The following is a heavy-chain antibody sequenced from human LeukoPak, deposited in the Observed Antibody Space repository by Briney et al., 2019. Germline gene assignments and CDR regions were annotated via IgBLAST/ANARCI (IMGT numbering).Heavy chain of an antibody. V-gene: IGHV4-59*01. CDR2: IYYSGST. Sequence: PSETLFLTCTVSGGSISSYYWSWIRQPPGKGLEWIGYIYYSGSTNYNPSLKSRVTISVDTSKNQFSLKLSSVTAADTAVYYCARESSIAAFFPWGQGTLVTVSS. D-gene: IGHD6-6*01. CDR3: ARESSIAAFFP. CDR1: GGSISSYY. J-gene: IGHJ5*02.